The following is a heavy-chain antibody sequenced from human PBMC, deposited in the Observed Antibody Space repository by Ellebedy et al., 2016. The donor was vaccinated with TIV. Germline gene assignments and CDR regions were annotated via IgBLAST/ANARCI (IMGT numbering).Heavy chain of an antibody. CDR1: GFTXXNAW. CDR2: IKSKTDGGTT. CDR3: TTDLLGSGYFDY. D-gene: IGHD1-26*01. V-gene: IGHV3-15*01. J-gene: IGHJ4*02. Sequence: PGGSLRLSCAASGFTXXNAWMSWVRPPPGKGLEWVGRIKSKTDGGTTDYAAPVKGRFTISRDDSKNTLYLQMNSLKTEDTAVYNRTTDLLGSGYFDYWGQGTLVTVSS.